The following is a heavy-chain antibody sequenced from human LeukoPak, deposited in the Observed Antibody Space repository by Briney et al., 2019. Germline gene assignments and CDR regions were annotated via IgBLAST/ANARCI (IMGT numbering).Heavy chain of an antibody. V-gene: IGHV3-33*08. CDR2: IRCAGGTK. D-gene: IGHD1-1*01. CDR1: GFTFSSYG. CDR3: ARGMEKRCPEYFQH. J-gene: IGHJ1*01. Sequence: GGSLRLSCAASGFTFSSYGMHWVRQAPGKGLEWVAAIRCAGGTKYYADSLKGRFTITRDTSKNPVYLKMNSMSAEDTAVYYCARGMEKRCPEYFQHWGQGTLVTVSS.